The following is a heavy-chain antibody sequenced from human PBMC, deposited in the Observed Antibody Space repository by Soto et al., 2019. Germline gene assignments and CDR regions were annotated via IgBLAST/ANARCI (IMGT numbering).Heavy chain of an antibody. Sequence: PSETLSLTCTVSGGSITGGSISSTTYYWGWMRQPPGKGLEWIASFFIGGNTYYNPSLKSRVTISVDTSKNQFSLKLSSVTAADTAVYYCARDRHNWNDYRSGWFDPWGQGPLVTVSS. D-gene: IGHD1-1*01. V-gene: IGHV4-39*07. CDR3: ARDRHNWNDYRSGWFDP. CDR2: FFIGGNT. J-gene: IGHJ5*02. CDR1: GGSITGGSISSTTYY.